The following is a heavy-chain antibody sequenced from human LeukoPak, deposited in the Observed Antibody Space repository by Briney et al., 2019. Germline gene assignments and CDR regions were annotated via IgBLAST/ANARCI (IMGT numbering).Heavy chain of an antibody. CDR3: TREAHHPFDY. CDR1: GLSYSSYA. J-gene: IGHJ4*02. V-gene: IGHV3-23*01. Sequence: GGSLRLSCAASGLSYSSYAMSWVRQAPGKGLEWVSAVSGSGGSSYYADSVKGRFTISRDNSKNTLYLQMSSLRAEDTAVYYCTREAHHPFDYWGQGTLVTVSS. CDR2: VSGSGGSS.